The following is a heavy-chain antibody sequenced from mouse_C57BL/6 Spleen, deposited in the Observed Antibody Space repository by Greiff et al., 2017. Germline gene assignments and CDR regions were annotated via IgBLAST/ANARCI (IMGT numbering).Heavy chain of an antibody. CDR2: IDPSDSYT. D-gene: IGHD2-5*01. CDR1: GYTFTSYW. V-gene: IGHV1-59*01. CDR3: ARNESNMDY. Sequence: VQLQQPGAELVRPGTSVKLSCKASGYTFTSYWMHGVKPRPGQGLEWIGVIDPSDSYTNNDQKVKGKATLTVDTSSSTAYMQLSSLTSEDCAVDYCARNESNMDYWGQGTTVTVSS. J-gene: IGHJ4*01.